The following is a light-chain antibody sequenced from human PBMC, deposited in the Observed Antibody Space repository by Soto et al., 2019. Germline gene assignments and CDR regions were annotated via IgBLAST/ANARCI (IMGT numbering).Light chain of an antibody. Sequence: EIVLTQSPATLSLSPGERATLPCRASQSVSSYLAWYQQKPGQAPRLLIYDASNRATGIPARFSGSGSGTDLTLTISSLEPEDFAVYYCQQGSNWPPGLTFGGGTKVEIK. CDR2: DAS. CDR3: QQGSNWPPGLT. CDR1: QSVSSY. J-gene: IGKJ4*01. V-gene: IGKV3-11*01.